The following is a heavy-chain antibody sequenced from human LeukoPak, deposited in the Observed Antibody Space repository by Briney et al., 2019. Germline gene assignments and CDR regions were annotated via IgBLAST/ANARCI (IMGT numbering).Heavy chain of an antibody. J-gene: IGHJ4*02. V-gene: IGHV3-48*01. Sequence: GGSLRLSCAASGFTFSSYSMNWVRQAPGKGLEWVSYISSSSSTIYYADSVKGRFTISRDNAKNSLYLQMNSLRAEDTPVYYCARMDWDIVVVPAAFFDYWRQGTLVTVCS. CDR3: ARMDWDIVVVPAAFFDY. D-gene: IGHD2-2*01. CDR2: ISSSSSTI. CDR1: GFTFSSYS.